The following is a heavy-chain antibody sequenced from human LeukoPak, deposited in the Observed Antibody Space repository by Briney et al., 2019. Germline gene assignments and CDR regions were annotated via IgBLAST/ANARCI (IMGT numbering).Heavy chain of an antibody. V-gene: IGHV3-21*01. CDR2: ISSSSSYI. Sequence: GGSLRLSCAASGFTFSSYSMNWVRQAPGKGLEWVSSISSSSSYIYYADSVKGRFTISRDNAKNSLYLQRNSLRAEDTAVYYCAREVRSGDRFDPWGQGTLVTVSS. D-gene: IGHD2-15*01. CDR1: GFTFSSYS. CDR3: AREVRSGDRFDP. J-gene: IGHJ5*02.